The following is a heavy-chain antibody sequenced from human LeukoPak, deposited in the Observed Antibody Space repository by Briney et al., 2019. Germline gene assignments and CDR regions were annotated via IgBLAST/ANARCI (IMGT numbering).Heavy chain of an antibody. D-gene: IGHD3-10*01. CDR2: ISPSGGST. CDR3: ARAGDYGSGSCASDM. Sequence: PGGSLRLSCAAAGFTFGSYAMNWVRQAPGKGLECISSISPSGGSTYYADSVKGRFTISRDNAKNTLYLQMNSLRAEDTAVYYCARAGDYGSGSCASDMWGQGTMVTVSS. J-gene: IGHJ3*02. V-gene: IGHV3-23*01. CDR1: GFTFGSYA.